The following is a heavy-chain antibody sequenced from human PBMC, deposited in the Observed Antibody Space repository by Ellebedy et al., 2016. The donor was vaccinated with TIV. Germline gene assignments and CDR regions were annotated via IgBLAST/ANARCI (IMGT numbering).Heavy chain of an antibody. J-gene: IGHJ6*01. CDR1: VCTFTSYG. CDR3: TGGKEPAAITRRSYSDV. CDR2: MNANNGNT. D-gene: IGHD2-2*01. V-gene: IGHV1-18*04. Sequence: ASVKVSCXASVCTFTSYGFSWERQTPGQGLEWMGWMNANNGNTIYAQKFQGRVSMTTDTSTSTTYMELRSLRSDDTSVYYCTGGKEPAAITRRSYSDVWGKGTTVTVSS.